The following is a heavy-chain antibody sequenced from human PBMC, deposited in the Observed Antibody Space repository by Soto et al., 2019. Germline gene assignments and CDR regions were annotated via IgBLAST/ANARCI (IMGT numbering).Heavy chain of an antibody. V-gene: IGHV3-23*01. D-gene: IGHD5-12*01. CDR2: ITAGGFNT. J-gene: IGHJ4*02. CDR1: GFTFSNDD. Sequence: EVQLLESGGDLVQPGGSLRLSCVASGFTFSNDDLSWVARAQGKGLGGVSAITAGGFNTYYADSVKGRFTISRDNSKNTLYLQMNSLRAEDTAVYYCAKNIGGFSGYANFDYWGQGTLVTVSS. CDR3: AKNIGGFSGYANFDY.